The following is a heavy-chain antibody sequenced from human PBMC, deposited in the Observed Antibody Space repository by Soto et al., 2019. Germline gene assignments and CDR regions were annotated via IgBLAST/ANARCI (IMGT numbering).Heavy chain of an antibody. CDR1: GFTVSSNY. J-gene: IGHJ3*02. D-gene: IGHD3-22*01. CDR3: ARDRGDSSGYYAIAFDI. V-gene: IGHV3-53*01. CDR2: IYSGGST. Sequence: EVQLVESGGGLIQPGGSLRLSCAASGFTVSSNYMSWVRQAPGKGLEWVSVIYSGGSTYYADSVKGRFTISRDNSKNTLYLQMNSLRAEDTAVYYCARDRGDSSGYYAIAFDIWGQGTMVTVSS.